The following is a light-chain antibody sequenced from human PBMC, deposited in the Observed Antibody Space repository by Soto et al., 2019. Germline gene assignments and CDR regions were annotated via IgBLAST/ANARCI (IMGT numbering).Light chain of an antibody. J-gene: IGLJ1*01. CDR1: KLGDKY. Sequence: SYELTQPPSVSVSPGQTASITYSGDKLGDKYACWYQQKPGQSPVLVIYQDSKRPSGIPERFSGSNSGNTATLTISGTQAMDEADYYCQAWDSSTYVFGTGAQLTVL. CDR2: QDS. V-gene: IGLV3-1*01. CDR3: QAWDSSTYV.